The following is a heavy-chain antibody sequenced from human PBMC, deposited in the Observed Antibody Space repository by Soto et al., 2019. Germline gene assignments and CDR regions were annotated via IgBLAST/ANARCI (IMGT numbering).Heavy chain of an antibody. Sequence: EVHLLESGGGLVHPGESLRLSCGASGFTFSSCVMTWVRQAPGKGLEWVSCLTDSGTGTSYADSVKGRFTISRDNSKNTMYLQMNNLRAEDTGVYYCAKGLINGRWYAEDWGQGTLVTVSS. CDR3: AKGLINGRWYAED. D-gene: IGHD6-13*01. CDR1: GFTFSSCV. J-gene: IGHJ4*02. CDR2: LTDSGTGT. V-gene: IGHV3-23*01.